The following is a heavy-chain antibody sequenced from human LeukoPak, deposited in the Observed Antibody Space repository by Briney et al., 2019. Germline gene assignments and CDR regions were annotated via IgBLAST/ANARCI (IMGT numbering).Heavy chain of an antibody. CDR2: INHSGST. D-gene: IGHD3-3*01. Sequence: SETLSLTCAVYGGSFSGYYWSWIRQPPGKGLEWIGEINHSGSTNYNPSLKSRVTISVDTSKNQFSLKLSSVTAADTAVYYCARGGKGYDFWSGYYPGNWFDPWGQGTLVTVSS. V-gene: IGHV4-34*01. CDR3: ARGGKGYDFWSGYYPGNWFDP. CDR1: GGSFSGYY. J-gene: IGHJ5*02.